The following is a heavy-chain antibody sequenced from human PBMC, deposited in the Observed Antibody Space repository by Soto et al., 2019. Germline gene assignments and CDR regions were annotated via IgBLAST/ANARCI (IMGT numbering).Heavy chain of an antibody. J-gene: IGHJ6*02. CDR3: ARDYQCYDSSGYPLYYYGMDV. D-gene: IGHD3-22*01. V-gene: IGHV1-46*01. CDR2: INPSGGST. Sequence: ASVKVSCKASGYTFTSYYMHWVRQAPGQGLGWMGIINPSGGSTSYAQKFQGRVTMTRDTSTSTVYMELSSLRSEDTAVYYCARDYQCYDSSGYPLYYYGMDVWGQGTTVTVSS. CDR1: GYTFTSYY.